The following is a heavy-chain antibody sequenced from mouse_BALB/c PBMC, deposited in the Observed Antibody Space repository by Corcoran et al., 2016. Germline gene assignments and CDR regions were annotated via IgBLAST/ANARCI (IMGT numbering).Heavy chain of an antibody. CDR3: ARRGDDGLFDY. CDR2: IDPANGNT. Sequence: EVQLQQSGAELVKPGASVKLSCTASGFNIKDTYMHWVKQRPEQSLEWIGRIDPANGNTKYDPKFQGKATITADTSSNTAYLQLSSLTSEDTAVYYCARRGDDGLFDYWGQGTTLTVSS. D-gene: IGHD2-12*01. V-gene: IGHV14-3*02. J-gene: IGHJ2*01. CDR1: GFNIKDTY.